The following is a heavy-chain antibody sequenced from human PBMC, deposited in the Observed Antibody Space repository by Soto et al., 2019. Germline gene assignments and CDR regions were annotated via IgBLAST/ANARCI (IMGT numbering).Heavy chain of an antibody. CDR2: IYPRDSDT. V-gene: IGHV5-51*01. CDR1: GFNFATYW. D-gene: IGHD4-4*01. J-gene: IGHJ4*02. CDR3: ARRHINYGFFDY. Sequence: GESLKISCKGSGFNFATYWIGCVRQMPGKGLEWMGIIYPRDSDTIYSPSFQGQVTISADKSILTAYLQLSSLKASDTAIYYCARRHINYGFFDYWGQGTRVTVSS.